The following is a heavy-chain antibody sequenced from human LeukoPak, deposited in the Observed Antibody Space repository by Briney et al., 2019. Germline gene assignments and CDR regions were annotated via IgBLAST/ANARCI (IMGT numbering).Heavy chain of an antibody. CDR2: ISSSSSYI. V-gene: IGHV3-21*01. J-gene: IGHJ4*02. CDR1: GFTFSSYS. CDR3: ARDRDYDSSGGFDY. D-gene: IGHD3-22*01. Sequence: GGSLRPSCAASGFTFSSYSMNWVRQAPGKGLEWVSSISSSSSYIYYADSVKGRFTISRDNAKNSLYLQMNSLRAEDTAVYYCARDRDYDSSGGFDYWGQGTLVTVSS.